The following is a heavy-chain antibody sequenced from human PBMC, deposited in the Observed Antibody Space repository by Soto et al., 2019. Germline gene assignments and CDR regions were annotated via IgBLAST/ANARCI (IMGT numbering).Heavy chain of an antibody. CDR3: AREFRYSNDYYGMDV. CDR1: GYTFRSYG. V-gene: IGHV1-18*04. CDR2: ISAYNGDT. D-gene: IGHD6-13*01. Sequence: GASVKVSCKASGYTFRSYGISWVRQAPGQGLEWVGWISAYNGDTHYAPKFQDRITLTTETSADTAYMELRSLRLDDTAVYYCAREFRYSNDYYGMDVWGQVTTVTVSS. J-gene: IGHJ6*02.